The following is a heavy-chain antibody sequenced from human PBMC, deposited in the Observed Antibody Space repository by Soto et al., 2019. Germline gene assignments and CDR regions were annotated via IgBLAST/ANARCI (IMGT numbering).Heavy chain of an antibody. CDR2: INTDGSTT. Sequence: EVQLVESGGNLVQPGGSLRLSCAASGFTFSSYWIHWVRQPPGKGLLWVSRINTDGSTTNYADSVKGRFTISRDNAKNMLSLQMNSLRAEDTAVYYCARGASGYYYLDYWGQGALVTISS. V-gene: IGHV3-74*01. CDR3: ARGASGYYYLDY. D-gene: IGHD3-10*01. CDR1: GFTFSSYW. J-gene: IGHJ4*02.